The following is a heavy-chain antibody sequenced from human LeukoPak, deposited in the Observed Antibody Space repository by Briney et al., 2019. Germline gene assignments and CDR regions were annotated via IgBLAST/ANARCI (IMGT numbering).Heavy chain of an antibody. D-gene: IGHD1-7*01. Sequence: PGGSLRLSCAASGFTFSSYAMSWVRQAPGKGLEWVSDINGSGGSTYYADSVKGRFTISRDNSKNTLYLQMNSLRAEDTAVYYCAKDHRYNWNYAPAIIDYWGQGTLVTVSS. CDR2: INGSGGST. J-gene: IGHJ4*02. V-gene: IGHV3-23*01. CDR1: GFTFSSYA. CDR3: AKDHRYNWNYAPAIIDY.